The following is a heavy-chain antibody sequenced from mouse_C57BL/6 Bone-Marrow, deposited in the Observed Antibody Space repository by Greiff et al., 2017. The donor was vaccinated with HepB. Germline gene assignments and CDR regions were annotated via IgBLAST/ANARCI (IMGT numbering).Heavy chain of an antibody. CDR2: INPYNGGT. V-gene: IGHV1-19*01. J-gene: IGHJ3*01. Sequence: VQLQQSGPVLVKPGASVKMSCKASGYTFTDYYMNWVKQSHGKSLEWIGVINPYNGGTSYNQKFKGKATLTVDKSSSTAYMELNSLTSEDSAVYYCARSPWDGGFAYWGQGTLVTVSA. D-gene: IGHD4-1*01. CDR1: GYTFTDYY. CDR3: ARSPWDGGFAY.